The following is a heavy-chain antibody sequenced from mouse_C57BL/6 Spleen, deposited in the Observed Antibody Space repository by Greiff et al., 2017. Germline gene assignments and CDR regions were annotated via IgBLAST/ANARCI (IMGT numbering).Heavy chain of an antibody. CDR2: IDPSDSYT. D-gene: IGHD2-3*01. J-gene: IGHJ2*01. CDR3: ARSYDGYSSFDY. Sequence: VQLQQPGAELVKPGASVKLSCKASGYTFTSYWMQWVKQRPGQGLEWIGEIDPSDSYTNYNQKFKGKATLTVDTSSSTAYMQLSSLTSEDSAVYYCARSYDGYSSFDYWGQGTTLTVSS. V-gene: IGHV1-50*01. CDR1: GYTFTSYW.